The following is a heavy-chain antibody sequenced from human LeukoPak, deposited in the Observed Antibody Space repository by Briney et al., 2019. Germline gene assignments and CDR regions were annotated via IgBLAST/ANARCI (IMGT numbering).Heavy chain of an antibody. CDR3: ASGPYCSGGSCYIAEYFQH. Sequence: GGSLRLSCAASGFTFSSYSMNWVRQAPGKGLEWVSSIRSSSSYINYADSMKGRFTISRDNAKNSLYLQMNSLRAEDTAVYYCASGPYCSGGSCYIAEYFQHWGQGTLVTVSS. CDR2: IRSSSSYI. V-gene: IGHV3-21*01. D-gene: IGHD2-15*01. J-gene: IGHJ1*01. CDR1: GFTFSSYS.